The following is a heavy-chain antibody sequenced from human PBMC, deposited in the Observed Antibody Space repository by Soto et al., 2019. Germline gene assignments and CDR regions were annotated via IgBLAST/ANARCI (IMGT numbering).Heavy chain of an antibody. J-gene: IGHJ6*02. D-gene: IGHD3-10*01. CDR3: ARDHGSGNFYYYGMDV. CDR2: IYYSGST. Sequence: PSETLSLTCTVSGGSISSGGYYWSWIRQHPGKGLEWIGYIYYSGSTYHNPSLKSRVTISVDTSKNQFSLKLSSVTAADTAVYYCARDHGSGNFYYYGMDVWGQGTTVTVSS. CDR1: GGSISSGGYY. V-gene: IGHV4-31*03.